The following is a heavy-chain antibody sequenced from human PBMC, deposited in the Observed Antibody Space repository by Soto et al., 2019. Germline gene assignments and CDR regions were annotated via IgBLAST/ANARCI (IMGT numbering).Heavy chain of an antibody. D-gene: IGHD3-3*01. Sequence: GGSLRLSCAASGFTFSSYAMSWVRQAPGKGLEWVSAISGSGGSTYYADSVKGRFTISRDNSKNTLYLQMNSLRAEDTAVYYCAKDAPNDFWSGYYYYYYGMDVWGQGTLVTVSS. J-gene: IGHJ6*02. CDR1: GFTFSSYA. CDR3: AKDAPNDFWSGYYYYYYGMDV. CDR2: ISGSGGST. V-gene: IGHV3-23*01.